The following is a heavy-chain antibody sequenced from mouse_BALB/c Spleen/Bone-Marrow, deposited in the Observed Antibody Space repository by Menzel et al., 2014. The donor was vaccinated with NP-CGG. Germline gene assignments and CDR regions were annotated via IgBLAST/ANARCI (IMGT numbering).Heavy chain of an antibody. V-gene: IGHV7-3*02. CDR1: GFTFTDNY. Sequence: EVKLVESGGGLVQPGGSLRLSCAPSGFTFTDNYMSWVRQPPGKALEWLGFIRNKANGYTTEYSASVKGRFTISRDNSQSNLYLQMNTLRAEDSATYYCARDSDWFAYWGQGTLVTVSA. CDR2: IRNKANGYTT. J-gene: IGHJ3*01. CDR3: ARDSDWFAY.